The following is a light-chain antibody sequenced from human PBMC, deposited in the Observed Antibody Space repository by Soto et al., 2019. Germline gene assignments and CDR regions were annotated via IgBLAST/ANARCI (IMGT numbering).Light chain of an antibody. J-gene: IGLJ3*02. CDR1: TSNIGNNY. CDR3: GTWDNSLSPYWV. Sequence: QSVLTQPPSVSAAPGQKVTISCSGTTSNIGNNYVSWYQQIPGTAPKLLIYDNDKRPSGIPDRFSGSKSGTSATLGITGLQTGDEADYYCGTWDNSLSPYWVFGGGTKLTVL. V-gene: IGLV1-51*01. CDR2: DND.